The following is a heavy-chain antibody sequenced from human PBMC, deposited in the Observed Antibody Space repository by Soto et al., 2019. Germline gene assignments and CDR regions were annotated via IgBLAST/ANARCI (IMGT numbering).Heavy chain of an antibody. CDR2: ISYDGSNK. J-gene: IGHJ6*02. Sequence: GGSLRLSCAASGFTFSSYAMHWVRQAPGKGLEWVAVISYDGSNKYYADSVKGRFTISRDNSKNTLYLQMNSLRAEDTAVYYCARGEVTTDYYYYYYGMDVWGQGTTVTVSS. V-gene: IGHV3-30-3*01. D-gene: IGHD4-4*01. CDR1: GFTFSSYA. CDR3: ARGEVTTDYYYYYYGMDV.